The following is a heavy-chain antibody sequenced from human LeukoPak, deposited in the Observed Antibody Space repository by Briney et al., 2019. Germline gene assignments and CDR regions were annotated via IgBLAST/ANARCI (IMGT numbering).Heavy chain of an antibody. Sequence: PSQTLSLTCTVSGGSISSGGYYWSWIRQPPGKGLEWIGYIYHSGSTYYNPSLKSRVTISVDRSKNQFSLKLSSVTAADTAVYYCARAGTTWDYGGNPFDYWGQGTLVTVSS. V-gene: IGHV4-30-2*01. CDR1: GGSISSGGYY. CDR3: ARAGTTWDYGGNPFDY. J-gene: IGHJ4*02. CDR2: IYHSGST. D-gene: IGHD4-23*01.